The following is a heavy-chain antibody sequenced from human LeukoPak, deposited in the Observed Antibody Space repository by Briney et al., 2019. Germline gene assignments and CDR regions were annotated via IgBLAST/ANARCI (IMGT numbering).Heavy chain of an antibody. Sequence: GGSLRLSCAASGFTFNSYEMNWVRQAQGKGLEWVSYISRSDNNVYYADSVKGRFTISRDNAQNSLYLQMNNLRVEDTAVYYCAAGSDFDYWGQGTLVTVSS. J-gene: IGHJ4*02. V-gene: IGHV3-48*03. CDR1: GFTFNSYE. CDR2: ISRSDNNV. CDR3: AAGSDFDY.